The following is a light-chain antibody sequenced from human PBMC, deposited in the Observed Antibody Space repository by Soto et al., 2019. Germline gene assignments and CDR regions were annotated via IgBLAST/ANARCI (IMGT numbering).Light chain of an antibody. CDR2: GAS. V-gene: IGKV3-15*01. Sequence: EIVMTQSPATLSVSPGERATLSCRSSQSVSSNLAWYQQKPGQATRLLIYGASTRATGIPARFSGSGSGTEFTITISSLQSEDFAVYYCQQYNNWPPLTFGGGTNV. CDR3: QQYNNWPPLT. CDR1: QSVSSN. J-gene: IGKJ4*01.